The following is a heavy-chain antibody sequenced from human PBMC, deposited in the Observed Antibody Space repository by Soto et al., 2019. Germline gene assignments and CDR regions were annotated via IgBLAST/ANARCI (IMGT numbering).Heavy chain of an antibody. Sequence: QVQLQESGPGLVKPSQTLSLTCTVSGGSISSGGYYWSWIRQHPGKGLEWIGYIYYSGSTYYNPSLKSRVTISVDTSKNQFSLELSSVTATNTAVYYCAVTVYCSSTSCYRYAFDIWGQGTMVTVSS. CDR3: AVTVYCSSTSCYRYAFDI. CDR2: IYYSGST. CDR1: GGSISSGGYY. D-gene: IGHD2-2*01. V-gene: IGHV4-31*03. J-gene: IGHJ3*02.